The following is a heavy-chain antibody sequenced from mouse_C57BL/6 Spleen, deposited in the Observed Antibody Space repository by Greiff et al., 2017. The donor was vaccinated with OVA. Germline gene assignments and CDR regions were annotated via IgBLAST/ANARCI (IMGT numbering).Heavy chain of an antibody. Sequence: QVQLQQSGAELVRPGASVKLSCKASGYTFTDYYINWVKQRPGQGLEWIARIYPGSGNTYYNEKFKGKATLTAEKSSSTAYMQLSSLTSEDSAVYFCARRDYYGSSYEYFDVWGTGTTVTVSS. CDR1: GYTFTDYY. J-gene: IGHJ1*03. D-gene: IGHD1-1*01. V-gene: IGHV1-76*01. CDR3: ARRDYYGSSYEYFDV. CDR2: IYPGSGNT.